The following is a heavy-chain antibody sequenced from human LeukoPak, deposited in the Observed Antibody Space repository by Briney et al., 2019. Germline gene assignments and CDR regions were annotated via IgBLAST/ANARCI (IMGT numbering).Heavy chain of an antibody. J-gene: IGHJ5*02. V-gene: IGHV3-21*01. CDR1: GFTFTTYS. CDR3: ARGRANVAAADNWFDP. D-gene: IGHD6-13*01. Sequence: GGSLRLSCEASGFTFTTYSMTWVRQAPGKGLEWVSIISSGSSAIFSADALKGRFTISRDDAKNLLYLDMNSLRAEDTAVYYCARGRANVAAADNWFDPWGQGTLVTVSS. CDR2: ISSGSSAI.